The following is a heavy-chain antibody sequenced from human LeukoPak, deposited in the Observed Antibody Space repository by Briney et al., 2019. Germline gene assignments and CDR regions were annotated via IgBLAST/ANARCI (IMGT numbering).Heavy chain of an antibody. CDR3: ARGQTYRYSYGKYYFDY. Sequence: GASVKVSCKASGYTFTSYDINWVRQATGQGLEWMGWMKPNSGNTGYAQKFQGRVTMTRNTSISTAYMELSSLRSEDTAVYYCARGQTYRYSYGKYYFDYWGQGTLVTVSS. D-gene: IGHD5-18*01. V-gene: IGHV1-8*01. CDR2: MKPNSGNT. J-gene: IGHJ4*02. CDR1: GYTFTSYD.